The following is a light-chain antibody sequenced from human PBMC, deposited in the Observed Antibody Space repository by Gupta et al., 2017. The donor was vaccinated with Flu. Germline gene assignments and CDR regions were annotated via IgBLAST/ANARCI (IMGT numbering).Light chain of an antibody. J-gene: IGKJ2*02. V-gene: IGKV1-39*01. Sequence: DIQMTQSPSSLSAPVGDRVTITCRASQSISSYLNWYQQKPGKVPKVLIYAASSLQSGVPSRFSGSGSGTDFTLTISSLQPEDFATYYCQQSYGTPCTFGQGTRLEIK. CDR3: QQSYGTPCT. CDR2: AAS. CDR1: QSISSY.